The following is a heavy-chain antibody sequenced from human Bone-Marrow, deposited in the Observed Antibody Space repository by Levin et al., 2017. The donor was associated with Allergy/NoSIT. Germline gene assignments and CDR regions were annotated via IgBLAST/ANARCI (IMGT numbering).Heavy chain of an antibody. CDR2: IWPDGGEK. D-gene: IGHD1-1*01. Sequence: PGGSLRLSCAASGFTFSTCLFSWVRQAPGKGLEWVATIWPDGGEKKYVDSVRGRFSIFRENAENSLFLQMNSLRVEDTAVYYCVRLKGTVTTYDLWGRGTLVTVSS. V-gene: IGHV3-7*01. J-gene: IGHJ2*01. CDR3: VRLKGTVTTYDL. CDR1: GFTFSTCL.